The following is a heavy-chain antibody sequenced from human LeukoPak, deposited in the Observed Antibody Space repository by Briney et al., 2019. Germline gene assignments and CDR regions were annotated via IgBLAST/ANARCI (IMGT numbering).Heavy chain of an antibody. D-gene: IGHD4-17*01. J-gene: IGHJ6*04. CDR1: GYTFTSYY. V-gene: IGHV1-46*01. CDR2: INPSGGST. CDR3: ARSMTTGRGDV. Sequence: ASVKVSCKASGYTFTSYYMHWVRQAPGQGLEWMGIINPSGGSTSYAQKFQGRVTMTRNMSTSTVYMELSSLRSEDTAVYYCARSMTTGRGDVWGKGTTVTVSS.